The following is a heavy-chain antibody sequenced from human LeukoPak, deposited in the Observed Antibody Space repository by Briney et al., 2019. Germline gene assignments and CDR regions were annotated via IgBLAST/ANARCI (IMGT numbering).Heavy chain of an antibody. J-gene: IGHJ4*02. V-gene: IGHV1-2*02. CDR3: ARGPSSGWRHVFDY. Sequence: ASVKASCKASGYTFTGYYMHWVRQAPGQGLEWMGWINPNSGGTNYAQKFQGRVTMTRDTSISTAYMELSRLRSDDTAVYYCARGPSSGWRHVFDYWGQGTLVTVSS. D-gene: IGHD6-19*01. CDR1: GYTFTGYY. CDR2: INPNSGGT.